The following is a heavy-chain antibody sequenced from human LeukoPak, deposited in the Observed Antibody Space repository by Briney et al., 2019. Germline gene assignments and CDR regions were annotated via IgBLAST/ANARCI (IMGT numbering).Heavy chain of an antibody. V-gene: IGHV4-39*01. Sequence: SETLSLTCSLYAPFVASNNYYSGWIRQPAGKGLEWIGTIHYSGSTYYNKSLKSRVTISVDPSKNQFSVKLRYVTAADTAVYYCAIREAWPRATNRNPIGLPVPSSLDYWGQGTLVTVSS. CDR1: APFVASNNYY. D-gene: IGHD5-24*01. J-gene: IGHJ4*02. CDR2: IHYSGST. CDR3: AIREAWPRATNRNPIGLPVPSSLDY.